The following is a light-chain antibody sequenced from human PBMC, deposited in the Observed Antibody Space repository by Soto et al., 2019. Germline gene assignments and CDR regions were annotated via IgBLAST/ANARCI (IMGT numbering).Light chain of an antibody. Sequence: DIQMTQSPSSLSASVGDRVTITCRASQSISSYLNWYQQKPGKAPKLLIYAASSLQSGVPSRFGGSGSGTDFTLTISSLQPEDVATYYCQKYNNAPRTLGQGTKVDIK. V-gene: IGKV1-39*01. J-gene: IGKJ1*01. CDR3: QKYNNAPRT. CDR1: QSISSY. CDR2: AAS.